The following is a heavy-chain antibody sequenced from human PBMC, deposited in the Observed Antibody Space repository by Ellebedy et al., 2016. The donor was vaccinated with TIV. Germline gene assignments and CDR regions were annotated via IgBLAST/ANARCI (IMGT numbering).Heavy chain of an antibody. CDR3: ARAPTVTSVFDC. Sequence: GESLKISCAASGFTISNNYMSWVRQAPGKGLEWVAILHSGGTTFYADSAKGRFTISRDSSKNTLYLQMNSLRVEDTAVYYCARAPTVTSVFDCWGQGTLVTVSS. J-gene: IGHJ4*02. CDR1: GFTISNNY. V-gene: IGHV3-53*01. CDR2: LHSGGTT. D-gene: IGHD4-17*01.